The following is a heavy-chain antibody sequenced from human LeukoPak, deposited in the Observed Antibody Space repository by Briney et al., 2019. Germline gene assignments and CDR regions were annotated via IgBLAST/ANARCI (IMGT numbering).Heavy chain of an antibody. CDR3: ARLITGNYGNYFDY. Sequence: AETLSLTCTASGDYISSSTYYWAWVRQPPGKGLEWIGSVYHSGRTYYDPSLKSRVTVSVDTSRNQFSLRLSSVTAADTAVYYCARLITGNYGNYFDYWGQGTLVTVSP. J-gene: IGHJ4*02. CDR2: VYHSGRT. CDR1: GDYISSSTYY. V-gene: IGHV4-39*01. D-gene: IGHD1-20*01.